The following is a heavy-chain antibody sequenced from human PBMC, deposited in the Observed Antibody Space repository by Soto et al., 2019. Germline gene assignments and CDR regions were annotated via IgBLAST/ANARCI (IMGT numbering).Heavy chain of an antibody. V-gene: IGHV3-23*01. D-gene: IGHD2-21*02. J-gene: IGHJ3*02. CDR3: AKDPVVTTGGAFDI. CDR2: ISGSGGST. CDR1: GFTFSSYA. Sequence: PLGSLRLSCAASGFTFSSYAMSWVRQAPGKGLEWVSAISGSGGSTYYADSVKGRFTISRDNSKNTLYLQINSLRAEDTAVYYCAKDPVVTTGGAFDIWGQGTMVTVSS.